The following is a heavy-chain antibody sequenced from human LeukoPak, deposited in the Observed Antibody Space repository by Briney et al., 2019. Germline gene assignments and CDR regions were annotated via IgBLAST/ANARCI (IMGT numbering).Heavy chain of an antibody. CDR3: ARSIYVWGSYRYNWFDP. Sequence: SETLSLTCAVSGGSISSGGYSWSWIRQPPGKGLEWIGYIYHSGSTYCNPSLKSRVTISVDRSKNQFSLKLSSVTAADTAVYYCARSIYVWGSYRYNWFDPWGQGTLVTVSS. J-gene: IGHJ5*02. D-gene: IGHD3-16*02. CDR2: IYHSGST. CDR1: GGSISSGGYS. V-gene: IGHV4-30-2*01.